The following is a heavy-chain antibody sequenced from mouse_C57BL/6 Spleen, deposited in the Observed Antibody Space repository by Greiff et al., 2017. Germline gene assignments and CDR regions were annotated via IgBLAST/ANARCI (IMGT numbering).Heavy chain of an antibody. CDR2: ISYDGSN. Sequence: EVQRVESGPGLVKPSQSLSLTCSVTGYSITSGYYWNWIRQFPGNKLEWMGYISYDGSNNYNPSLKNRISITRDTSKNQFFLKLNSVTTEDTATYYCATYDCYYDYYAMDYWGQGTSVTVSS. J-gene: IGHJ4*01. CDR3: ATYDCYYDYYAMDY. V-gene: IGHV3-6*01. CDR1: GYSITSGYY. D-gene: IGHD2-3*01.